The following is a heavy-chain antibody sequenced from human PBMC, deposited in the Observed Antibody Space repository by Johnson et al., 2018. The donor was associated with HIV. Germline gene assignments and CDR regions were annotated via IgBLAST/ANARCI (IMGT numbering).Heavy chain of an antibody. CDR2: IFSVGDV. CDR3: ARDRAIVVAYDAFDI. Sequence: EVQLVESGGGLVQPGGSLRLSCAASGLIFSRSWMHWVRQAPGKGLVWVSVIFSVGDVYYADSVKGRFTISRDNSKNMVYLQMNSLRPEDTAVYYCARDRAIVVAYDAFDIWGQGTMVTVSS. CDR1: GLIFSRSW. J-gene: IGHJ3*02. D-gene: IGHD3-22*01. V-gene: IGHV3-66*02.